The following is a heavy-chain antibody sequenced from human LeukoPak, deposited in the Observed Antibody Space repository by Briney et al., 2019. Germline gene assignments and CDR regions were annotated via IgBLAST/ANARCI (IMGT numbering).Heavy chain of an antibody. CDR3: ARGQYYYDSSGYYTDGIDY. V-gene: IGHV1-58*02. J-gene: IGHJ4*02. D-gene: IGHD3-22*01. Sequence: ASVKVSCKASGFTFTSSAMQWVRQARGQRLEWIGWIVVGSGNTNYAQKFQGRVTITADKSTSTAYMELSSLRSEDTAVYYCARGQYYYDSSGYYTDGIDYWGQGTLVTVSS. CDR1: GFTFTSSA. CDR2: IVVGSGNT.